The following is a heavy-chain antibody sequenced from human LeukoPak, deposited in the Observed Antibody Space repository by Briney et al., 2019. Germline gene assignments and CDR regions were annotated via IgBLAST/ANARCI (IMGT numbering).Heavy chain of an antibody. CDR1: GGSFSGYY. CDR2: INHSGST. D-gene: IGHD1-1*01. CDR3: ARRYNWNPGAFDI. V-gene: IGHV4-34*01. Sequence: PSETLSLTCAVYGGSFSGYYWSWIRQPPGKGLEWIGEINHSGSTNYNPSLKSRVTIAVDTSKNQFSLKLSSVTAADTAVYYCARRYNWNPGAFDIWGQGTMVTVSS. J-gene: IGHJ3*02.